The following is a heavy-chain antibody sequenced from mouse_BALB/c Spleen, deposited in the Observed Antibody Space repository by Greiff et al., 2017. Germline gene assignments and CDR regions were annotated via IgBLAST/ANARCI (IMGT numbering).Heavy chain of an antibody. Sequence: VQLQQSGPELVKPGASVKISCKASGYAFSSSWMNWVKQRPGQGLEWIGRIYPGDGDTNYNGKFKGKATLTADKSSNTAYMQLSSLTSEDSAVYYCARNSYYYAMDYWGQGTSVTVSS. V-gene: IGHV1-82*01. CDR3: ARNSYYYAMDY. CDR2: IYPGDGDT. J-gene: IGHJ4*01. CDR1: GYAFSSSW.